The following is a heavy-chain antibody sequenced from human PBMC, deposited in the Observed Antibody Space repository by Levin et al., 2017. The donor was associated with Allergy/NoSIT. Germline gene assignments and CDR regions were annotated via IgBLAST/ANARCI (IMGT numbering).Heavy chain of an antibody. J-gene: IGHJ4*02. V-gene: IGHV3-72*01. Sequence: SCAASGLTLSDHQMDWVRQAPGKGLEWVARTKNKTESYATEYAASVKGRFIISRHDSKSSLYLQMNSLEDEDTAVYFCSRSGGPYGAFYDWGQGTLVTVSS. CDR2: TKNKTESYAT. CDR1: GLTLSDHQ. D-gene: IGHD3-3*01. CDR3: SRSGGPYGAFYD.